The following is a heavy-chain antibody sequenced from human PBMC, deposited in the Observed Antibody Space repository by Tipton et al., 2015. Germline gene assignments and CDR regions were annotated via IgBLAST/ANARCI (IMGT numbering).Heavy chain of an antibody. V-gene: IGHV4-59*01. CDR1: GGSINNYY. D-gene: IGHD2-8*01. CDR3: ARTDALGHFDY. J-gene: IGHJ4*02. CDR2: IFYDGST. Sequence: TLSLTCTVSGGSINNYYWSWIRQPPGKGLEWIGYIFYDGSTNYNPSLKSRLTISVDTSKNQFSLRLSSVTAADTAVYFCARTDALGHFDYWGLGTLVTVSS.